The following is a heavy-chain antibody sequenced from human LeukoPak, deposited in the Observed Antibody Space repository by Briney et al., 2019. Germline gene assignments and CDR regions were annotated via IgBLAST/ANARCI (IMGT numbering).Heavy chain of an antibody. Sequence: PSQTLSLTCTVSGASISSGGYYWSWIRQHPGKGLEWIGYIYYSGSTYYNQSPKSRVTISLYTSKNHFSLKLSSVTAADTAVYYCARVSAGYGSGTYQYNWFDPWGQGTLVTVSS. D-gene: IGHD3-10*01. V-gene: IGHV4-31*03. J-gene: IGHJ5*02. CDR2: IYYSGST. CDR1: GASISSGGYY. CDR3: ARVSAGYGSGTYQYNWFDP.